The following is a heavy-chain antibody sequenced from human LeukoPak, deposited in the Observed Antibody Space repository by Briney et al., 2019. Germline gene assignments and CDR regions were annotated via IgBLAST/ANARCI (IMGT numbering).Heavy chain of an antibody. Sequence: GASVKVSCKASGYTFTIYYIHWVRQAPGQGLEWMGILNPSGGSSSYAQEFQGRVTMTRDTSTSTVYMELNSLRSDDTAVYYCAKGGPTAAGRGREYWGQGTLVTVSS. D-gene: IGHD6-13*01. CDR1: GYTFTIYY. CDR2: LNPSGGSS. V-gene: IGHV1-46*01. CDR3: AKGGPTAAGRGREY. J-gene: IGHJ4*02.